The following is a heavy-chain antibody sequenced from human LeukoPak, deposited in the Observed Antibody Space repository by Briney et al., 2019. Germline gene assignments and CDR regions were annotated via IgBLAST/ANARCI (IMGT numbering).Heavy chain of an antibody. V-gene: IGHV1-69*04. CDR1: GYTFTSYG. CDR2: IIPILGIA. Sequence: SVKVSCKASGYTFTSYGISWVRQAPGQGLEWMGRIIPILGIANYAQKFQGRVTITADKSTSTAYMELSSLRSEDTAVYYCASPLRYFDWLDAFDIWGQGTMVTVPS. CDR3: ASPLRYFDWLDAFDI. J-gene: IGHJ3*02. D-gene: IGHD3-9*01.